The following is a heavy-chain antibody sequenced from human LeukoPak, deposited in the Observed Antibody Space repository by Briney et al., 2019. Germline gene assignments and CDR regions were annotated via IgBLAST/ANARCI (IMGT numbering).Heavy chain of an antibody. CDR3: ARDQVEGTMVRGVIARYFDY. Sequence: SETLSLTCTVSGGSISNYYWSWIRQPPGKGLEWIGYIYYSGSTNYNPSLKSRVTISVDTSKNQFSLKLSSVTAADTAVYYCARDQVEGTMVRGVIARYFDYWGQGTLVTVSS. J-gene: IGHJ4*02. V-gene: IGHV4-59*01. CDR1: GGSISNYY. CDR2: IYYSGST. D-gene: IGHD3-10*01.